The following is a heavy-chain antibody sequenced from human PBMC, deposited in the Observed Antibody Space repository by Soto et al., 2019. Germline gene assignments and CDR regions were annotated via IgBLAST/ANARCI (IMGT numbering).Heavy chain of an antibody. Sequence: PGESLKISCKGSGYSFTSYWIGWVRQMPGKGLEWMGIIYPGDSDTRYSPSFQGQVTISADKSISTAYLQWSSLKASDTAMYYCARLGGSSRYYYYYGMDVWGQGTTVTGAS. CDR3: ARLGGSSRYYYYYGMDV. V-gene: IGHV5-51*01. D-gene: IGHD6-6*01. CDR2: IYPGDSDT. CDR1: GYSFTSYW. J-gene: IGHJ6*02.